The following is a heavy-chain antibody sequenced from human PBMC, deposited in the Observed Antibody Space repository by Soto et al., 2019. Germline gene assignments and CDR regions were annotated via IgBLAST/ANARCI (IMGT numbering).Heavy chain of an antibody. Sequence: ASVKVSCKASGYTFTNYGISWVRQAPGQGLEWMGWISAYNGDTDYAQKLQGRITLTTDTPTTTAYMELRSLTSEDTAVYYCVRGGAPAALSWFDPWSQGTQVTVSS. V-gene: IGHV1-18*01. CDR2: ISAYNGDT. D-gene: IGHD2-2*01. CDR1: GYTFTNYG. J-gene: IGHJ5*02. CDR3: VRGGAPAALSWFDP.